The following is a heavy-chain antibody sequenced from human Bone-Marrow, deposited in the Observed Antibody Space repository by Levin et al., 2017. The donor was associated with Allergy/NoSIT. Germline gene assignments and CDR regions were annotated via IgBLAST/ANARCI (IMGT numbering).Heavy chain of an antibody. D-gene: IGHD3-10*01. J-gene: IGHJ4*02. CDR2: ISSSSGTT. Sequence: GGSLRLSCSASGFTFNTCSMNWVRQAPGKGLEWVSFISSSSGTTYYADSVKGRFTISRDNVKNSLYLHMDSLTFADTAIYYCARDAPTGALWFGSYYMGPFGHWGQGALVTVSS. CDR1: GFTFNTCS. V-gene: IGHV3-48*01. CDR3: ARDAPTGALWFGSYYMGPFGH.